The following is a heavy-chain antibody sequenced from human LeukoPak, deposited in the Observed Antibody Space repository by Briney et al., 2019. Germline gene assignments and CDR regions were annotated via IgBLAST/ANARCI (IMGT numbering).Heavy chain of an antibody. V-gene: IGHV4-59*01. J-gene: IGHJ5*02. CDR1: GGSISSYY. CDR3: ARVGGLPVPNWFDP. D-gene: IGHD5-12*01. Sequence: SETLSLTCTVSGGSISSYYWSWIRQPPGKGLEWIGYIYYSGSTNYNPSLKSRVTISVDTSKNQFSLKLSSVTAADTAVYYCARVGGLPVPNWFDPWGQGTLVTVSS. CDR2: IYYSGST.